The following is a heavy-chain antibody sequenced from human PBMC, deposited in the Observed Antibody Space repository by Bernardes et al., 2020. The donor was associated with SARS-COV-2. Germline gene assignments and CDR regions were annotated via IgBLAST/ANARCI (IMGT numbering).Heavy chain of an antibody. CDR2: IYYSGST. Sequence: ETLSLTCTVSGGSIISYYWSWIRQPPGKGLEWIGFIYYSGSTNYNPSLKSRVTMSVDTSENQFSLKLSSVTAADTAVYYCARGSNWNLFDYWGHGTLVTVSS. CDR1: GGSIISYY. D-gene: IGHD1-7*01. CDR3: ARGSNWNLFDY. V-gene: IGHV4-59*01. J-gene: IGHJ4*01.